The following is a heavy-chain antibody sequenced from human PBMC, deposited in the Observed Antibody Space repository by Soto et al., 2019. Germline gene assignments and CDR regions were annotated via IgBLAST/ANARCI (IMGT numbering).Heavy chain of an antibody. CDR1: GFTVSSNY. CDR3: AREVGRLPVEHGSVYDY. V-gene: IGHV3-66*01. J-gene: IGHJ4*02. CDR2: IYSGGST. Sequence: EVQLVESGGGLVQPGGSLRLSCAASGFTVSSNYMSWVRQAPGKGLEWVSVIYSGGSTYYADSVKGRFTISRDNSKNTLYLQMNSLRAEDTAVYYCAREVGRLPVEHGSVYDYWGQGTLVTVSS. D-gene: IGHD1-1*01.